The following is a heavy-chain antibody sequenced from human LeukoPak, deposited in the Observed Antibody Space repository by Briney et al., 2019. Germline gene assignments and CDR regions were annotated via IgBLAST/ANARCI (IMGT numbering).Heavy chain of an antibody. D-gene: IGHD6-13*01. CDR3: ATDSSPDY. J-gene: IGHJ4*02. V-gene: IGHV3-30*03. CDR2: ISYDGSNK. Sequence: QSGGSLRLSCAASGFTFSSYGMHWVRQAPGKGLEWVAIISYDGSNKYSADSVKGRFTISRDNSKNTLYLQMNSLRTEDTAVYYCATDSSPDYWGQGTLVTVSS. CDR1: GFTFSSYG.